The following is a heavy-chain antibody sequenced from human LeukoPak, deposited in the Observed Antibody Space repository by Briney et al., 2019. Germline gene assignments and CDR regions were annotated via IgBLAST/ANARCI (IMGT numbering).Heavy chain of an antibody. Sequence: ASVKVSCKASGGTFSGYAISWVRQAPGQGLEWMGRIIPILGIANYAQKFQGRVTITADKSTSTAYMELSSLRSEDTAVYYCAKEITGYCSSTSCYTPYGAFDIWGQGTMVTVSS. V-gene: IGHV1-69*04. CDR2: IIPILGIA. D-gene: IGHD2-2*02. CDR1: GGTFSGYA. CDR3: AKEITGYCSSTSCYTPYGAFDI. J-gene: IGHJ3*02.